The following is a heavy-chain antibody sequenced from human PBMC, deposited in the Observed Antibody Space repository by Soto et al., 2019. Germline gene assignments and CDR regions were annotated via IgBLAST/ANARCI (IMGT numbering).Heavy chain of an antibody. J-gene: IGHJ4*02. CDR2: IYHSGST. D-gene: IGHD4-4*01. CDR1: GGSISSTNYH. Sequence: SETLSLTCTVSGGSISSTNYHWGWIRQPPGKGLEWIGEIYHSGSTNYNPSPKSRVTISVDKSKNQFSLKLSSVTAADTAVYYCARVKASRVNFDYWGQGTLVTVYS. CDR3: ARVKASRVNFDY. V-gene: IGHV4-39*07.